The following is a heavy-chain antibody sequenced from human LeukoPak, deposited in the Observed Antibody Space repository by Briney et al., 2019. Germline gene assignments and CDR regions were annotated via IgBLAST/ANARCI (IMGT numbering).Heavy chain of an antibody. V-gene: IGHV1-2*02. D-gene: IGHD3-10*01. Sequence: GSVTVSCKASGYTFTGYYMHGGRQAPGQGLEWMGWINPNSGGTNYAQKFQGRVTMTRDTSISTAYMELSRLRSDDTAVYYCARDNTMVRGVHDYWGQGTLVTVSS. CDR1: GYTFTGYY. CDR2: INPNSGGT. J-gene: IGHJ4*02. CDR3: ARDNTMVRGVHDY.